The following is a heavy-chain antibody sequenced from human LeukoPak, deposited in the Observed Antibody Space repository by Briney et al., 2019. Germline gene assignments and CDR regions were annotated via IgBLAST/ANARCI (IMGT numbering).Heavy chain of an antibody. CDR3: ARAEATAGTDWYFDL. CDR1: GFTFSSYS. J-gene: IGHJ2*01. CDR2: ISSAGTYI. D-gene: IGHD6-13*01. V-gene: IGHV3-21*01. Sequence: GGSLRLSCAAPGFTFSSYSMNWVRQAPGKGLEWVSSISSAGTYIYYADSVKGRFTISRDNAKNSLYLQMNSLSAEDTAVYYCARAEATAGTDWYFDLWGRGTLVTASS.